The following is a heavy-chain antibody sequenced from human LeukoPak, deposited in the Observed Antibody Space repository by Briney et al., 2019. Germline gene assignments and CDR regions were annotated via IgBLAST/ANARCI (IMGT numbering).Heavy chain of an antibody. CDR1: GFTFSSYW. V-gene: IGHV3-7*01. J-gene: IGHJ5*02. Sequence: GGSLRLSCAASGFTFSSYWMTWVRQAPGKGLEWVATIKPDGSAQYYVDSVKGRFTISRDNAKNSLFLQINSLRAEDTAVYYCANGGTYSSGPWGQGTLVTVSS. CDR2: IKPDGSAQ. CDR3: ANGGTYSSGP. D-gene: IGHD3-22*01.